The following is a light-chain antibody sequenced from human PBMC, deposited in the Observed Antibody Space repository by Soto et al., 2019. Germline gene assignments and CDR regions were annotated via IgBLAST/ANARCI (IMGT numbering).Light chain of an antibody. V-gene: IGKV3-11*01. CDR2: DAS. J-gene: IGKJ4*01. Sequence: EVVLTQSPATLSLSPVERATLSCRASQSVSSYLVWYQQRPGQAPRLLIYDASNRATGIPARFSGSGSGTDFTLTISSLEPEDFAVYYCQQRDSWPLTFGGGTKVDIK. CDR3: QQRDSWPLT. CDR1: QSVSSY.